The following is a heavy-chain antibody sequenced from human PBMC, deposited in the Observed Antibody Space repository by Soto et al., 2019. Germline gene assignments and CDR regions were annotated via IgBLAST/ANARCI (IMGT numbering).Heavy chain of an antibody. CDR3: ARKLLFSSLNMLRRGRYYAFDI. V-gene: IGHV4-39*07. CDR2: INHSGST. CDR1: GGSISSGGYY. D-gene: IGHD6-6*01. J-gene: IGHJ3*02. Sequence: SETLSLTCTVSGGSISSGGYYWSWIRQPPGKGLEWIGEINHSGSTNYNPSLKSRVTISVDTSKNQFSLKLSSVTAADTAVYYCARKLLFSSLNMLRRGRYYAFDIWGQGTMVTVSS.